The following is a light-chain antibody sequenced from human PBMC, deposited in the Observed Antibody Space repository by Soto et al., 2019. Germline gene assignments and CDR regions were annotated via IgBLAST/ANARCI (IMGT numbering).Light chain of an antibody. CDR3: HQASSFPYT. Sequence: IQMTQSPSSVSASVGDRINITCRASQDIKKWLAWYQQKPGKAPKVLIYAASNLESGVSSRFSGSGAGTAFSLTISSLQTEDFATYFCHQASSFPYTFGPGTKVDIK. V-gene: IGKV1-12*01. J-gene: IGKJ3*01. CDR2: AAS. CDR1: QDIKKW.